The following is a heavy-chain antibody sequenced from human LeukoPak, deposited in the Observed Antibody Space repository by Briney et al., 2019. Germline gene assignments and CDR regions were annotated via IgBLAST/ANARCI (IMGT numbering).Heavy chain of an antibody. CDR2: MNPNSGNA. CDR1: GYTFTSYD. V-gene: IGHV1-8*01. J-gene: IGHJ4*02. CDR3: ARGQSQFDY. Sequence: GDSVTVSCKASGYTFTSYDINWVRQATGHGLEWKGWMNPNSGNAVYAHKFQGRVTMTRNTSITTAYMELTSLRSEDTAMYYCARGQSQFDYWGQGTLVTVSS.